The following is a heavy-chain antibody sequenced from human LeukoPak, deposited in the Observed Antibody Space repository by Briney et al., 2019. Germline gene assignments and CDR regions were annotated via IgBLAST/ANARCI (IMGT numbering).Heavy chain of an antibody. CDR2: IKDDGSHT. J-gene: IGHJ4*02. Sequence: GSLRLSCAASGFTFSSHWMHWVRQAPGKGLVWVSRIKDDGSHTNYADSVKGRFTISRDNAKNTLSLQMNSLRAEDTAVYYCARGSGVITGIDEWGQGTRSPSPQ. CDR3: ARGSGVITGIDE. CDR1: GFTFSSHW. D-gene: IGHD6-25*01. V-gene: IGHV3-74*01.